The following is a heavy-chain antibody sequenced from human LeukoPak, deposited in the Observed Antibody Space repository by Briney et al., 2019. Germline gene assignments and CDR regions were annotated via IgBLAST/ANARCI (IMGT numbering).Heavy chain of an antibody. J-gene: IGHJ4*02. D-gene: IGHD3-10*01. CDR1: GGSISSGGYS. CDR2: IYHSGST. Sequence: SETLSLTCAVSGGSISSGGYSWSWIRQPPGKGLEWIGYIYHSGSTYYNPSLKNRVTISVDRSKNQFSLKLSSVTAADTAVYYCAGRIWFGELYFDYWGQGTLVTVSS. CDR3: AGRIWFGELYFDY. V-gene: IGHV4-30-2*01.